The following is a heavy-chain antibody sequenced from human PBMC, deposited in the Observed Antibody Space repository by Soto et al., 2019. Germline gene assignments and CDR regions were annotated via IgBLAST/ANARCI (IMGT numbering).Heavy chain of an antibody. J-gene: IGHJ6*02. CDR3: ARGNYDSMDV. V-gene: IGHV3-74*01. CDR2: INSDGSTT. Sequence: EVQLVESGGGLVQPGGSLRLSCAATGFTFSNYWMHWVRQAPGKGLVWVSRINSDGSTTNYADSVKGRFTISRDNAKNTLYLQMNSLRAEDTAVYYCARGNYDSMDVWGQGTTVTVSS. CDR1: GFTFSNYW.